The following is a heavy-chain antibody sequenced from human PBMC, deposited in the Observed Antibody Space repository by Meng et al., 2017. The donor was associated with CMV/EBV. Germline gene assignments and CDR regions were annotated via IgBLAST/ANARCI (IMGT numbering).Heavy chain of an antibody. D-gene: IGHD3-22*01. CDR2: IRYDGSNK. CDR3: AKWAYYYDSSGTNYFDY. Sequence: LKISCAASGFTFSSYGMHWVRQAPGKGLEWVAFIRYDGSNKYYADSVKGRFTISRDNSKNTLYLQMNSLRAEDTAVYYCAKWAYYYDSSGTNYFDYWGQGTLVTVSS. J-gene: IGHJ4*02. V-gene: IGHV3-30*02. CDR1: GFTFSSYG.